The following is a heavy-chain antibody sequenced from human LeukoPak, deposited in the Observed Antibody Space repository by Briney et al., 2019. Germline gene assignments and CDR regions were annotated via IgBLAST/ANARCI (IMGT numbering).Heavy chain of an antibody. CDR3: ASAEVGATTGDY. CDR1: GFTFSSYW. CDR2: INSDGSST. J-gene: IGHJ4*02. D-gene: IGHD1-26*01. Sequence: GGSLRLSCAASGFTFSSYWMHWVRQAPGKGLVWVSRINSDGSSTSYADSVKGRFTISRDNAKNTLYLQMNSLRAEDTAVYYCASAEVGATTGDYWGQGTLVTVSS. V-gene: IGHV3-74*01.